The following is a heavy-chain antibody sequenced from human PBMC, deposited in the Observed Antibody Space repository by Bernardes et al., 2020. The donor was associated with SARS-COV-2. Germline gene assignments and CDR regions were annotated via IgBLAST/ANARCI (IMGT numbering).Heavy chain of an antibody. J-gene: IGHJ6*02. V-gene: IGHV3-23*01. CDR3: AKDSTKDWNYYYYGMDV. Sequence: GFLSPSRAASGFTLSSYSMNWFRQAPGKGLEWVSSISGSGSNTQDADLVKGRFTISRDNSRNTLYLQMNSLRAEDTAVYYCAKDSTKDWNYYYYGMDVWGQGTTVTVSS. CDR1: GFTLSSYS. D-gene: IGHD1-1*01. CDR2: ISGSGSNT.